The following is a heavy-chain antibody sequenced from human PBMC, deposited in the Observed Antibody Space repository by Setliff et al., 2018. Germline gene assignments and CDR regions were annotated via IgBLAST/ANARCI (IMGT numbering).Heavy chain of an antibody. CDR2: ISVYNGDT. CDR3: AREGVDTRSSTDYRYYMDV. D-gene: IGHD5-18*01. Sequence: ASVKVSCKASGYTFTRHGISWVRQAPGQGLEWMGWISVYNGDTNYPQRLQGRVTMTTDTSTSTAYMELRSLRSDDTAVYFCAREGVDTRSSTDYRYYMDVWGKGTTVTVSS. J-gene: IGHJ6*03. CDR1: GYTFTRHG. V-gene: IGHV1-18*01.